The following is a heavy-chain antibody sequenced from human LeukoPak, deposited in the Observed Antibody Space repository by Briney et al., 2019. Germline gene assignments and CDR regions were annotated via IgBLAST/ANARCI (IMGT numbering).Heavy chain of an antibody. V-gene: IGHV3-7*01. J-gene: IGHJ4*02. CDR2: IKFDGSEK. D-gene: IGHD3-10*01. CDR1: GFTFSTYW. CDR3: ATGMTMVRGVIIMDY. Sequence: PGGSLRLSCAASGFTFSTYWMSWVRQAPGKGLEWVANIKFDGSEKYYVDSVKGRFTISRDNAKNSLYLQMNSLRAEDTAVYYCATGMTMVRGVIIMDYWGQGTLVTVSS.